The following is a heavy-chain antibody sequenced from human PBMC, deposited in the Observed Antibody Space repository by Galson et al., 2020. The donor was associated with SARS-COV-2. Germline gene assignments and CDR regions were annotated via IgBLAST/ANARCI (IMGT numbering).Heavy chain of an antibody. Sequence: SETLSLTCTVSGGSISSGGYYWSWIRQHPGKGLEWIGYIYYSGSTYYNPSLKSRVTISVDTSKNQFSLKLSSVTAADTAVYYCARLKAPIMITFGGVIAHNGAFDIWGQGTMVTVSS. J-gene: IGHJ3*02. CDR3: ARLKAPIMITFGGVIAHNGAFDI. CDR2: IYYSGST. CDR1: GGSISSGGYY. V-gene: IGHV4-31*03. D-gene: IGHD3-16*02.